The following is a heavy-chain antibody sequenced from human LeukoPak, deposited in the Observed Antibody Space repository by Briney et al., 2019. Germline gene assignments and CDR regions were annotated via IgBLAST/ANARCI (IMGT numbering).Heavy chain of an antibody. D-gene: IGHD6-19*01. CDR3: AKTTGYSSGWVDY. CDR1: GFTVTSSA. Sequence: GGSLRLSCAASGFTVTSSAMSWVRQAPGKGLKWVSDISGGGGITYYADSVKGRFTISRDSSKNTLYLQMNSLRAEDTAIYYCAKTTGYSSGWVDYWGQGTLVTVSS. CDR2: ISGGGGIT. V-gene: IGHV3-23*01. J-gene: IGHJ4*02.